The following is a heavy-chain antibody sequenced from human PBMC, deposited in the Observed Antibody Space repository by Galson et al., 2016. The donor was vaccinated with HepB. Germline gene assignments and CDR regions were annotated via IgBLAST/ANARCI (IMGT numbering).Heavy chain of an antibody. D-gene: IGHD3-22*01. CDR3: AIRQDYYDSSGYYYVDRDY. Sequence: SVKVSCKASGRTFSTYAITWVRQAPGPGLEWLGGIIPIFRTTNYAQRFQGRVTLTADKSTSTAYMELSSLRSEDTAVYYCAIRQDYYDSSGYYYVDRDYWGQGTLVTVSS. J-gene: IGHJ4*02. CDR1: GRTFSTYA. CDR2: IIPIFRTT. V-gene: IGHV1-69*06.